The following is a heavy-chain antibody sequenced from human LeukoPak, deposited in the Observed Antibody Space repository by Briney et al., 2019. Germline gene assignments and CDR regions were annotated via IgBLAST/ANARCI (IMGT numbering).Heavy chain of an antibody. CDR3: AEDSGGTLVGGYFGY. V-gene: IGHV3-9*01. J-gene: IGHJ4*03. CDR2: ISWNGGSI. Sequence: GGSLRLSCAASGFTFDDYVMHWVRQAPGKGLEWVSGISWNGGSIGYADSVKGRFTISRDNSKNTLYLQMYSLRAEDTSVYYCAEDSGGTLVGGYFGYWGPGTLVTVSS. CDR1: GFTFDDYV. D-gene: IGHD1-26*01.